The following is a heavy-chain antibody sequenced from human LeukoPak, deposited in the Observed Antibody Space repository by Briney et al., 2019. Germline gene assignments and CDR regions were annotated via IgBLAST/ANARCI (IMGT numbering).Heavy chain of an antibody. V-gene: IGHV4-38-2*01. CDR3: ARAPRDSSSSNYMRRFDY. CDR1: GYSISSDNY. D-gene: IGHD3-22*01. J-gene: IGHJ4*02. Sequence: SETLSLTCAVSGYSISSDNYWVWIRQPPGQGLEWSGGIYHSGSTYYNPSLKSRVTMSVDTSKNQFSLKLSSVTAADTAVYYCARAPRDSSSSNYMRRFDYWGQGTLVTVSS. CDR2: IYHSGST.